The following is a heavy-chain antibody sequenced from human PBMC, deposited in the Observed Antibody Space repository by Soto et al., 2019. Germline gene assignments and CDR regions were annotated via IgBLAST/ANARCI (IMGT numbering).Heavy chain of an antibody. Sequence: QVQLVQSGAELKKPGSSVKVSCSASGVTFSSYAFTWVRQAPGQGLEWMGNIIPVFRTSNYALGFQGRLTISADESTNTLYVDLSSLRSEDTAVYFCAKAGSWDGGGGESWGQGTLVIVSS. V-gene: IGHV1-69*18. CDR2: IIPVFRTS. CDR3: AKAGSWDGGGGES. J-gene: IGHJ4*02. CDR1: GVTFSSYA. D-gene: IGHD3-16*01.